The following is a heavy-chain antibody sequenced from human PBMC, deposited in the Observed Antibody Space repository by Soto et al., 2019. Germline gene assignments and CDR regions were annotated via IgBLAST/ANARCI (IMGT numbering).Heavy chain of an antibody. CDR1: GFTFSAYG. V-gene: IGHV3-30*18. D-gene: IGHD2-2*01. J-gene: IGHJ4*03. Sequence: PGGSLRLSCAASGFTFSAYGMHWVRQAPGKGLEWLAVISYEGSRKFYADSVKGRFTISRDDSENSVYLQMNSLRPEDTSIYYCAKDWTPRQVPQYFFDFWGQGTPVTVSS. CDR2: ISYEGSRK. CDR3: AKDWTPRQVPQYFFDF.